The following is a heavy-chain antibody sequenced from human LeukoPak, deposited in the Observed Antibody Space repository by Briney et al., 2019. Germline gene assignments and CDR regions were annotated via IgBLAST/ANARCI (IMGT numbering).Heavy chain of an antibody. Sequence: GESLKISCKGSGYSFTSYWISWVRQMPGKGLEWMGRIDPSDSYTSYSPSFQGHVNFSADKSISTAYLQCNSLKASDTAMYYCARSPKGEDYYGLDVWGQGTTVTVSS. J-gene: IGHJ6*02. V-gene: IGHV5-10-1*01. CDR3: ARSPKGEDYYGLDV. CDR2: IDPSDSYT. D-gene: IGHD3-16*01. CDR1: GYSFTSYW.